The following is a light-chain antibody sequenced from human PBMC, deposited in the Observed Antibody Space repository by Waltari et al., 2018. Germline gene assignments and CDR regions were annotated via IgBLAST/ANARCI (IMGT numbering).Light chain of an antibody. V-gene: IGLV2-14*03. CDR3: SSFTRTNSWV. CDR2: DVN. Sequence: HSALAQPASVSGSPGQSITIPCTGTSSDVGGYNYVSWYQPHPGKAPRLMIYDVNNRPSGVSHRFSGSKSGNTASLTISGLQAEDEADYYCSSFTRTNSWVFGGGTKLTVL. CDR1: SSDVGGYNY. J-gene: IGLJ3*02.